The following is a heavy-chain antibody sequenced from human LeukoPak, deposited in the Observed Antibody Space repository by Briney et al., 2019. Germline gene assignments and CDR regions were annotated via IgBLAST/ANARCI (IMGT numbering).Heavy chain of an antibody. J-gene: IGHJ4*02. CDR1: GGSISTSNYY. D-gene: IGHD3-9*01. Sequence: SETLSLTCTVSGGSISTSNYYWGWIRQPPGKGLEWIGNIFYSGSTYYSPSLRSRVAISLDTSRNQFSLKLSSVTAADTAVHYCARAMHYDILTGYRTTVYYFDYWGQGTLVTVSS. CDR3: ARAMHYDILTGYRTTVYYFDY. V-gene: IGHV4-39*07. CDR2: IFYSGST.